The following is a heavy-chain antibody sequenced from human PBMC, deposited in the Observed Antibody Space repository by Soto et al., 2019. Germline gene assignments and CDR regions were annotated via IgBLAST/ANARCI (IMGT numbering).Heavy chain of an antibody. D-gene: IGHD2-15*01. J-gene: IGHJ3*02. V-gene: IGHV1-69*13. CDR3: AIDWRYCSGGSCYSDAFDI. Sequence: SVKVSCKASGGTFSSYAISWVRQAPGQGLEWMGGIIPIFGTANYAQKFQGRVTITADESTSTAYMELSSLRSEDTAVYYCAIDWRYCSGGSCYSDAFDIWGQGTMVTVSS. CDR2: IIPIFGTA. CDR1: GGTFSSYA.